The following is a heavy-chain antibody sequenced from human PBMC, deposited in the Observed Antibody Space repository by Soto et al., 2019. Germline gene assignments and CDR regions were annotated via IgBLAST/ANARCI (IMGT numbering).Heavy chain of an antibody. J-gene: IGHJ4*02. CDR3: TKESVATRVRITMIG. V-gene: IGHV3-15*07. D-gene: IGHD3-22*01. CDR2: IKSKTDGGTT. Sequence: PGGSLRLSCAASGFTFSNAWMNWVRQAPGKGLEWVGRIKSKTDGGTTDYAAPVKGRFTISRDDSKNTLYLQMNSLKTEDTAVYYCTKESVATRVRITMIGWGQGTLVTVSS. CDR1: GFTFSNAW.